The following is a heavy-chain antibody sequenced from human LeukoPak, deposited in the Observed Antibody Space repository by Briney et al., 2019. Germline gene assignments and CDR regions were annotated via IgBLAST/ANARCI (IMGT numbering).Heavy chain of an antibody. V-gene: IGHV3-30*02. CDR2: IRKDGNDE. CDR1: GFTFRGYG. CDR3: AKDRGDYPPYFDH. J-gene: IGHJ4*02. Sequence: GRSLRLSCAASGFTFRGYGIHWVRQAPGKGLEWVAFIRKDGNDEKYADSVKGRFTISRDNSKNMVYLQMNNLQTEDTSIYYCAKDRGDYPPYFDHWGQGTLVTVSS. D-gene: IGHD2-21*02.